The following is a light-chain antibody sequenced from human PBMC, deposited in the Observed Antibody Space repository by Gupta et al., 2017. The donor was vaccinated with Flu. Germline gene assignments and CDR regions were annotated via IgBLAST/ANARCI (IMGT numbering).Light chain of an antibody. CDR1: ESIGAQ. V-gene: IGKV3-11*01. J-gene: IGKJ4*01. CDR3: QQRSVWPLT. CDR2: QAS. Sequence: EFVLTLSPVTLSLSPGVTATLSCRTSESIGAQLSWFQQRPGQAPRLLIYQASKRATGIPPRFSGSGSGTEFTLTISSLEPEDFATYYCQQRSVWPLTFGRGTKVEIK.